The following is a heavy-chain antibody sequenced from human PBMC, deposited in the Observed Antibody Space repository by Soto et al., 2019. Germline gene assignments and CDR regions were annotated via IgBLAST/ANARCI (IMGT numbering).Heavy chain of an antibody. CDR1: GYSFTSSW. CDR3: ARSLTAVVRKLIARGQLLGDYGMDV. J-gene: IGHJ6*02. V-gene: IGHV5-10-1*01. CDR2: IDPSRSYT. Sequence: GESLKLSCKGSGYSFTSSWINWVRQMPGKGLEWMGRIDPSRSYTLYNPSSQGPATNYLAQPIRTAYPQWSTMKESDTAMSYCARSLTAVVRKLIARGQLLGDYGMDVWGQGTPVTVSS. D-gene: IGHD1-1*01.